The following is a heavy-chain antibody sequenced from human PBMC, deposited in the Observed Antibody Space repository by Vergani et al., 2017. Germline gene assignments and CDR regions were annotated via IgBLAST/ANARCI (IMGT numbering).Heavy chain of an antibody. CDR3: ARTIFGVVISRRRGGAFDI. Sequence: QVQLVQSGAEVKKPGASVKVSCKASGYTFTGYYMHWVRQAPGQGLEWMGWINPNSGGTNYAQKFQGRVTMTRDTSTSTVYMELSSLRSEDTAVYYCARTIFGVVISRRRGGAFDIWGQGTMVTVSS. CDR1: GYTFTGYY. J-gene: IGHJ3*02. D-gene: IGHD3-3*01. CDR2: INPNSGGT. V-gene: IGHV1-2*02.